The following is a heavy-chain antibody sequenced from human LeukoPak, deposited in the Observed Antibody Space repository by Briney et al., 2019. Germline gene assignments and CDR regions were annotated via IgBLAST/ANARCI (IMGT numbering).Heavy chain of an antibody. Sequence: SVKVSCKASGGTFSSYAISWVRQAPGQGLEWMGGIIPIFGTANYAQKFQGRVTITADESTSTAYMELSSLRSEDTAVYYCARDTTAARPVGSFDYWGQGTLVTVSS. CDR3: ARDTTAARPVGSFDY. J-gene: IGHJ4*02. CDR1: GGTFSSYA. CDR2: IIPIFGTA. V-gene: IGHV1-69*01. D-gene: IGHD6-6*01.